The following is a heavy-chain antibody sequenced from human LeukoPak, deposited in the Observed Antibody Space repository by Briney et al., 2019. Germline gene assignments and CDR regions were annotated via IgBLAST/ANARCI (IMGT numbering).Heavy chain of an antibody. V-gene: IGHV3-30-3*01. CDR3: ARGLGGLTYTDI. CDR2: ISYDGSDK. J-gene: IGHJ3*02. D-gene: IGHD3-16*01. CDR1: GLTFSSYA. Sequence: PGGSLRLSCAASGLTFSSYAMHWIRQAPGKGLEWVAVISYDGSDKYCADSVKGRVTISRDNSKSTLYLQMNSLRPEDTAVYYCARGLGGLTYTDIWGQGTTVTVSS.